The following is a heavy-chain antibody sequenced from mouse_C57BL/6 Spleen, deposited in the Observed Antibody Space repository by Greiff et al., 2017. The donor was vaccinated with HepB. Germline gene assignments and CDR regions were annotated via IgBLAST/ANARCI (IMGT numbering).Heavy chain of an antibody. CDR2: INPGSGGT. Sequence: VKLMESGAELVRPGTSVKVSCKASGYAFTNYLIEWVKQRPGQGLEWIGVINPGSGGTNYNEKFKGKATLTADKSSSTAYMQLSSLTSEDSAVYFCARDAVVADFDYWGQGTTLTVSS. J-gene: IGHJ2*01. V-gene: IGHV1-54*01. CDR3: ARDAVVADFDY. CDR1: GYAFTNYL. D-gene: IGHD1-1*01.